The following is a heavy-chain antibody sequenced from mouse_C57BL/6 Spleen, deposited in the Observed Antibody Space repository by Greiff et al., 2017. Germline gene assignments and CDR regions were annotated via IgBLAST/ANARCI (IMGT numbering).Heavy chain of an antibody. CDR3: TTDYYGSSYSYYAMDY. J-gene: IGHJ4*01. V-gene: IGHV14-4*01. D-gene: IGHD1-1*01. Sequence: VQLQQSGAELVRPGASVKLSCTASGFNIKDDYMHWVKQRPEQGLEWIGWIDPENGDTEYASKFQGKATITADTSSNTAYLQLSSLTSADTAVYYCTTDYYGSSYSYYAMDYWGQGTSVTVSS. CDR1: GFNIKDDY. CDR2: IDPENGDT.